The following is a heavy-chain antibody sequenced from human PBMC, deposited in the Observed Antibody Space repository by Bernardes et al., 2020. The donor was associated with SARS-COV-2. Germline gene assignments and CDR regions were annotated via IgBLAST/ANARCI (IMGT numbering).Heavy chain of an antibody. Sequence: GGSLRLSCAASGFSFSTYAMSWVRQAPGKGLEWVAAISGSGRSTYYVDSMKDRFTASRDNSKNTLYLQINSLRAEDTAVYYCANDAGVDVFFDYWGQGTLVTVSS. V-gene: IGHV3-23*01. CDR2: ISGSGRST. D-gene: IGHD7-27*01. CDR3: ANDAGVDVFFDY. J-gene: IGHJ4*02. CDR1: GFSFSTYA.